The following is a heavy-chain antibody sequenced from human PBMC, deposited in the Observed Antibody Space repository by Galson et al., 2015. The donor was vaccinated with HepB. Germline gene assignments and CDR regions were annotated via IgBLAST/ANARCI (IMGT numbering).Heavy chain of an antibody. V-gene: IGHV3-23*01. CDR2: ISGSGGST. CDR1: GFTFSSYA. CDR3: AKVSLPYYYDSTNWFDP. D-gene: IGHD3-22*01. Sequence: SLRLSCAASGFTFSSYAMSWVRQAPGKGLEWVSAISGSGGSTYYADSVKGRFTISRDNSKNTLYLQMNSLRAEDTAVYYCAKVSLPYYYDSTNWFDPWGQGTLSPSPQ. J-gene: IGHJ5*02.